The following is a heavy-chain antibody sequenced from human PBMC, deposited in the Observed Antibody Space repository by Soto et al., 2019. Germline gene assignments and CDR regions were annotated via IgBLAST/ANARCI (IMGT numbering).Heavy chain of an antibody. CDR2: IYPSDSDT. CDR1: GYTFTIYW. CDR3: ERTENKVADHFDI. D-gene: IGHD2-15*01. J-gene: IGHJ4*02. V-gene: IGHV5-51*01. Sequence: PWESLKISCQVSGYTFTIYWIGWVRQMPGKGLEWMGIIYPSDSDTRYSPSFQGQVTISADQSINTAYLQWDSLKASDTAIYYCERTENKVADHFDIWGQGTPVTVSS.